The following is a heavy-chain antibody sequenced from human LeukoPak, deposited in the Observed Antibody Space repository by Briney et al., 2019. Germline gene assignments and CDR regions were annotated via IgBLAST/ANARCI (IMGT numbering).Heavy chain of an antibody. CDR1: GGSISSYY. J-gene: IGHJ4*02. CDR3: ARDRYDFWSGYPDY. CDR2: IYTSGST. V-gene: IGHV4-4*07. D-gene: IGHD3-3*01. Sequence: SSETLSLTCTVSGGSISSYYWSWIRQPAGKGLEWIGRIYTSGSTNYNPSLKSRVTMSVDTSKNQFSLKLSSVTAADTAVYYCARDRYDFWSGYPDYWGQGTLVTVSS.